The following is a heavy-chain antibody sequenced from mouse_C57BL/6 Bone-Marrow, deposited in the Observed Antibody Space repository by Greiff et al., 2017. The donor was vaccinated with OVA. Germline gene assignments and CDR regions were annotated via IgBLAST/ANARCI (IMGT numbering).Heavy chain of an antibody. CDR1: GYTFTSYG. CDR3: ARSAIYYYGSSYLAWFAY. Sequence: LVESGAELARPGASVKLSCKASGYTFTSYGISWVKLRTGQGLEWIGEIYPRSGNTYYNEKFKGKATLTADKSSSTAYMELRSLTSEDSAVYFCARSAIYYYGSSYLAWFAYWGQGTLVTVSA. V-gene: IGHV1-81*01. CDR2: IYPRSGNT. J-gene: IGHJ3*01. D-gene: IGHD1-1*01.